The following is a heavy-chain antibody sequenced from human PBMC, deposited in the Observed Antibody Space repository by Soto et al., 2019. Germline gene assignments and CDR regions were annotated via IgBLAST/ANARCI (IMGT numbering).Heavy chain of an antibody. Sequence: SVKVSCKSSGDTFSSYAISWVRQAPGQGLEWMGGIIPMVNTPSYAQKFQDRVTITADKYTITAYMELTGLRTEDTAVYYCAKEKSRYDRSGYYRPDYWGQGTLVTVSS. CDR3: AKEKSRYDRSGYYRPDY. CDR1: GDTFSSYA. J-gene: IGHJ4*02. V-gene: IGHV1-69*06. D-gene: IGHD3-22*01. CDR2: IIPMVNTP.